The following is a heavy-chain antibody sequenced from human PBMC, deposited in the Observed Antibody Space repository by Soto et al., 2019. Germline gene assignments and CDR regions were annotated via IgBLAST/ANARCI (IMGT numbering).Heavy chain of an antibody. D-gene: IGHD3-10*01. CDR2: IYYSGST. Sequence: SETLSLTCTVSGGSISSSSYYWGWIRQPPGKGLEWIGSIYYSGSTYYNPSLKSRVTISVDTSKNQFSLKLSSVTVADTAVYYCARQPRITMVRGLDYWGQGTLVTVSS. J-gene: IGHJ4*02. V-gene: IGHV4-39*01. CDR3: ARQPRITMVRGLDY. CDR1: GGSISSSSYY.